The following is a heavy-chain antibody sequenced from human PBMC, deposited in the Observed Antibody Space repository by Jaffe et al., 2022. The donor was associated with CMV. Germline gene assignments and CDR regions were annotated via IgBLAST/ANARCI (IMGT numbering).Heavy chain of an antibody. V-gene: IGHV3-13*01. Sequence: EVQLVESGGGLVQPGGSLRLSCAASGFTFSSYDMHWVRQATGKGLEWVSAIGTAGDTYYPGSVKGRFTISRENAKNSLYLQMNSLRAGDTAVYYCARLSSLRFGEPRYGMDVWGQGTTVTVSS. CDR3: ARLSSLRFGEPRYGMDV. CDR1: GFTFSSYD. CDR2: IGTAGDT. J-gene: IGHJ6*02. D-gene: IGHD3-10*01.